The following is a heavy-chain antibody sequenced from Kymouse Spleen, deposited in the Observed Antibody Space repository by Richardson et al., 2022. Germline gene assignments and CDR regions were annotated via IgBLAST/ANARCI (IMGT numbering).Heavy chain of an antibody. J-gene: IGHJ4*02. V-gene: IGHV4-34*01. Sequence: QVQLQQWGAGLLKPSETLSLTCAVYGGSFSGYYWSWIRQPPGKGLEWIGEINHSGSTNYNPSLKSRVTISVDTSKNQFSLKLSSVTAADTAVYYCARRDTAMSRGFFDYWGQGTLVTVSS. CDR1: GGSFSGYY. D-gene: IGHD5-18,IGHD5-18*01. CDR3: ARRDTAMSRGFFDY. CDR2: INHSGST.